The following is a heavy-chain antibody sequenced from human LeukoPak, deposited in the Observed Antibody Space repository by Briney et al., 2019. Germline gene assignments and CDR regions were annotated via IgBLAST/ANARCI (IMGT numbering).Heavy chain of an antibody. J-gene: IGHJ5*02. V-gene: IGHV4-39*01. Sequence: SETLSLTCTVSRDSISRGSYYWGWIRQPPGKGLEWIGTIYYSGSTYYNPSLKSRVTISVDTAKNYFSLSLRSVTAADTALYYCARQDYVPSYFDPWGQGTLVTVSS. CDR2: IYYSGST. D-gene: IGHD4-17*01. CDR3: ARQDYVPSYFDP. CDR1: RDSISRGSYY.